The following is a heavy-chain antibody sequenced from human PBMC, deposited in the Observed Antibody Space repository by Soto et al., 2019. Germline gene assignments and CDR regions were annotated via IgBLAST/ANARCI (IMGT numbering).Heavy chain of an antibody. CDR2: ISAYNGNT. CDR3: AKGYCSSTSCPQWFDP. D-gene: IGHD2-2*01. V-gene: IGHV1-18*01. Sequence: GASVKVSCKASGYTFTSYGISWVRQAPGQGLEWMGWISAYNGNTNYAQKLQGRVTMTTDTSTSTAYMELRSLRSDDTAVYYCAKGYCSSTSCPQWFDPWGQGTLVTVSS. J-gene: IGHJ5*02. CDR1: GYTFTSYG.